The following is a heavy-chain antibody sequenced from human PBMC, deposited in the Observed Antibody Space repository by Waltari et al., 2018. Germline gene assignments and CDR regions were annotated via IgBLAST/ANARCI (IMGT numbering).Heavy chain of an antibody. CDR3: ARDSGSRTYTP. J-gene: IGHJ5*02. D-gene: IGHD2-2*02. CDR1: GGSITNYY. Sequence: VQLQESGPGLVKPSETLSLTCTVSGGSITNYYWSWIRQPPGKGLEWSGYIYYSGNTNYNPSLKSRVTISVDTSKNQFSLKLNSVIAADTAIYYCARDSGSRTYTPWGQGTLVTVSS. CDR2: IYYSGNT. V-gene: IGHV4-59*01.